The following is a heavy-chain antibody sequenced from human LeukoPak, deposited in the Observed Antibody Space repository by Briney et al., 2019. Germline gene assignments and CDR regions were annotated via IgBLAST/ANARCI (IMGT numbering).Heavy chain of an antibody. CDR2: IRSKVNSYAT. D-gene: IGHD1-26*01. CDR3: TRQRWIVGADFDY. J-gene: IGHJ4*02. V-gene: IGHV3-73*01. Sequence: GGSLRLSCAASGFTFSGSDMNWVRQASGQGQESVGRIRSKVNSYATAYAASVKGRFTISRDDSKNTAYLQMNSLKTEDTAVYYCTRQRWIVGADFDYWGQGTLVTVSS. CDR1: GFTFSGSD.